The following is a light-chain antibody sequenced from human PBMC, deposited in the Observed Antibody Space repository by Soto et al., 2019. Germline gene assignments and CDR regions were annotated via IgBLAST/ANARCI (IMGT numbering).Light chain of an antibody. J-gene: IGLJ1*01. Sequence: QSALTRPASVSGSPGQSITISCTGTSSDVGGYNYVSWYQQHPGKAPKLMIYDVSNRPSGVSDRFSGSKSGNTASLTISGLETEDEADYYCNSYTGISTYVFVTGTKLTVL. V-gene: IGLV2-14*01. CDR2: DVS. CDR1: SSDVGGYNY. CDR3: NSYTGISTYV.